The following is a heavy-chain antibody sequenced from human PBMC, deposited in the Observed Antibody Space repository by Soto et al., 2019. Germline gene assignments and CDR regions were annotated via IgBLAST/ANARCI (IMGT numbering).Heavy chain of an antibody. J-gene: IGHJ6*02. Sequence: PTPTLTLTGNFSGFSLTIKEGGVGWIRQPPRKALEWLALIDWDYDKYYRTSLKTRLTISKDTSKNQVVLTMTNMDPVDTATYYCARILRIAAAVYYYYYGMDVWGQGTTVTVFS. V-gene: IGHV2-70*18. CDR3: ARILRIAAAVYYYYYGMDV. CDR1: GFSLTIKEGG. CDR2: IDWDYDK. D-gene: IGHD6-13*01.